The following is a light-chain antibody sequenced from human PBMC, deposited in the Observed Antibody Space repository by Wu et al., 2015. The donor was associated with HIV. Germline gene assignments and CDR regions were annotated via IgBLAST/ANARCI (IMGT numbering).Light chain of an antibody. V-gene: IGKV3-20*01. CDR1: QSVTNSY. CDR3: QQYDSYPT. CDR2: GAS. J-gene: IGKJ1*01. Sequence: EIVLTQSPGTLSLSPGEGATLSCRASQSVTNSYLAWYQQKPGQAPRLLIYGASSRATGIPDRFSGSGSGTDFTLTVSRLEPEDFATYYCQQYDSYPTFGQGTKVEMK.